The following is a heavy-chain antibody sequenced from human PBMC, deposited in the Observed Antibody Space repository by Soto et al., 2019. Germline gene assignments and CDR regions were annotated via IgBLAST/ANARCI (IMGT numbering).Heavy chain of an antibody. CDR3: ARFAKGYYYDSSGYYYSLSFDC. CDR1: GFTFSSYS. Sequence: SLRLSCAASGFTFSSYSMNWVRQAPGKGLEWVSFISSSSSTIYYADSVKGRFTISRDNAKNSLYLLMNSLRDEDTAVYYCARFAKGYYYDSSGYYYSLSFDCWGQGTLVTVSS. V-gene: IGHV3-48*02. CDR2: ISSSSSTI. J-gene: IGHJ4*02. D-gene: IGHD3-22*01.